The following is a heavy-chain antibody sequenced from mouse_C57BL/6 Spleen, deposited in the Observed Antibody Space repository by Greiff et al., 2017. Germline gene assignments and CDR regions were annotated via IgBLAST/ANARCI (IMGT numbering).Heavy chain of an antibody. V-gene: IGHV1-80*01. D-gene: IGHD2-4*01. Sequence: QVQLQQSGAELVKPGASVKISCKASGYAFSSYWMNWVKQRPGKGLEWIGQIYPGDGDTNYNGKFKGKATLTADKSSSTAYMQLSSLTSEDSAVYFCAREDGIYYDYESDYWGQGTTLTVSS. CDR2: IYPGDGDT. CDR3: AREDGIYYDYESDY. CDR1: GYAFSSYW. J-gene: IGHJ2*01.